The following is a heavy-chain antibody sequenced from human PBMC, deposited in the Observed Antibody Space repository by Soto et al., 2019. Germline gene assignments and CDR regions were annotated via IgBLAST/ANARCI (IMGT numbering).Heavy chain of an antibody. J-gene: IGHJ6*03. CDR1: GYTFTSYG. Sequence: GASVKVSCKASGYTFTSYGISWVRQAPGQGLEWMGWISAYNGNTNYGQKLQGRVTMTTDTSTSTAYMELRNLRTDDTAMNYCARDRGCSSTSCFAPRENCSGGSCYPYYYYYMDVWGKGTTVTVSS. CDR2: ISAYNGNT. CDR3: ARDRGCSSTSCFAPRENCSGGSCYPYYYYYMDV. D-gene: IGHD2-15*01. V-gene: IGHV1-18*01.